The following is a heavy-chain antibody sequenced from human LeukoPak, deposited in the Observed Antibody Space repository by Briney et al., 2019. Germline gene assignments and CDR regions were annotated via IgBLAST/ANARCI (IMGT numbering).Heavy chain of an antibody. J-gene: IGHJ3*02. CDR2: IIPIFGTA. CDR3: ARDYYDFWSGYYRRAFDI. CDR1: GGTFSSYA. D-gene: IGHD3-3*01. V-gene: IGHV1-69*05. Sequence: ASVKVSCKASGGTFSSYAISWVRQAPGQGLEWMGGIIPIFGTANCAQKFQGRVTITTDESTSTAYMELSSLRSEDTAVYYCARDYYDFWSGYYRRAFDIWGQGTMVTVSS.